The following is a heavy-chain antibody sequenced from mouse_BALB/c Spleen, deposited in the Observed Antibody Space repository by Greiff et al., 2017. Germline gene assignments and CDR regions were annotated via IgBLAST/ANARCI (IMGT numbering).Heavy chain of an antibody. D-gene: IGHD1-1*01. Sequence: VQLQQSGPGLVAPSQSLSITCTVSGFSLTSYGVHWVRQPPGKGLEWLGVIWAGGSTNYNSALMSRLSISKDNSKSQVFLKMNSLQTDDTAMYYCARDDYYYGSSYWYFDVWGAGTTVTVSS. J-gene: IGHJ1*01. CDR2: IWAGGST. CDR1: GFSLTSYG. CDR3: ARDDYYYGSSYWYFDV. V-gene: IGHV2-9*02.